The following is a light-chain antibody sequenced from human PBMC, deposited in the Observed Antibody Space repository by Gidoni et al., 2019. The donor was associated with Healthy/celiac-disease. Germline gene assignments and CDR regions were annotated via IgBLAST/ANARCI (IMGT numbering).Light chain of an antibody. CDR1: QSVSSY. CDR2: DAS. V-gene: IGKV3-11*01. J-gene: IGKJ3*01. CDR3: QQRSNWLPGGT. Sequence: EIVLTQSPATLSLPPGERATLSCRASQSVSSYLAWYQQKPGQAPRLLIYDASNRATGIPARFSGSGSVTDFTLAISSLAPEDFAVYYCQQRSNWLPGGTFGPGTKVDIK.